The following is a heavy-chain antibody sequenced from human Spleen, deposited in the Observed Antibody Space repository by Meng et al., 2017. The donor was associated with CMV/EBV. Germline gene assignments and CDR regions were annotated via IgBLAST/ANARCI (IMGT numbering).Heavy chain of an antibody. CDR3: ARIMVLQRTRGTGIDY. CDR2: IYYSGST. CDR1: GGSISSGGYY. V-gene: IGHV4-31*03. J-gene: IGHJ4*02. D-gene: IGHD2-8*01. Sequence: TLSLTCTVSGGSISSGGYYWSWIRQHPGKGLEWIGYIYYSGSTYYNPSLKSRVTISVDTSKNQFSLKLSSVTAADTAVYYCARIMVLQRTRGTGIDYWGQGTLVTVSS.